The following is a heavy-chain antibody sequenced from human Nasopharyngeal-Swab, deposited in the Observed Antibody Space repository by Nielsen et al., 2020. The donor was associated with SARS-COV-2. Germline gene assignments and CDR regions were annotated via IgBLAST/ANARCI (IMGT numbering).Heavy chain of an antibody. J-gene: IGHJ4*02. CDR3: AREDYDFWSGYYIY. CDR2: INHSGST. Sequence: SETLSLTCAVYGGSFSGYYWSWFRQPPGKGLEWIGEINHSGSTNYNPSLKSRVTISVDTSKNQFSLKLSSVTAADTAVYYCAREDYDFWSGYYIYWGQGTLVTVSS. D-gene: IGHD3-3*01. CDR1: GGSFSGYY. V-gene: IGHV4-34*01.